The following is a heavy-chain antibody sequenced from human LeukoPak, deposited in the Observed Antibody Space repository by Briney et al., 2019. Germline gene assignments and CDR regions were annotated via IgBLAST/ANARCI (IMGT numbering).Heavy chain of an antibody. CDR1: GGSMSDYY. D-gene: IGHD3-3*01. CDR3: ARDFWSGYYHWVDP. J-gene: IGHJ5*02. CDR2: IYYSGST. V-gene: IGHV4-59*01. Sequence: PSETLSLTCTVSGGSMSDYYWSWLRQPPGKGPEWLGYIYYSGSTNFSGRTNYNPSLKSRVIISVDTSKNQFSLKLSSVTAADTAVYYCARDFWSGYYHWVDPWGQGILVPVSS.